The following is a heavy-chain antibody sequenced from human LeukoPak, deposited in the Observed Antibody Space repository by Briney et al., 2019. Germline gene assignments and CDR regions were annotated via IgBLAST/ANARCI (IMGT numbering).Heavy chain of an antibody. V-gene: IGHV3-53*05. D-gene: IGHD5-18*01. CDR2: LYAGGES. CDR1: GFAVKSSY. CDR3: ARVIDGYSYFDY. Sequence: PGGSLRLSCAASGFAVKSSYMNWVRQAPGKGLEWVSVLYAGGESYYADSVKGRFTISRDNSKNTLYLQMNSLRAEDTAVYYCARVIDGYSYFDYWGQGTLVTVSS. J-gene: IGHJ4*02.